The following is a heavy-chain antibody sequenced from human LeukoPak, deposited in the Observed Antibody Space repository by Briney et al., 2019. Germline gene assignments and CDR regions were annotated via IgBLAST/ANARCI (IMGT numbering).Heavy chain of an antibody. J-gene: IGHJ4*02. V-gene: IGHV3-23*01. CDR3: AKGGGSSWNDGDF. D-gene: IGHD1-1*01. Sequence: PGGSLRLSCAASGFTFTNYAMSWVRQAPGKGLEWVSSISGSVGKTYYADSVKGRFTISRDTSKNTLYLQMNSLRAEDTAVYYCAKGGGSSWNDGDFWGQGTLVTVSS. CDR1: GFTFTNYA. CDR2: ISGSVGKT.